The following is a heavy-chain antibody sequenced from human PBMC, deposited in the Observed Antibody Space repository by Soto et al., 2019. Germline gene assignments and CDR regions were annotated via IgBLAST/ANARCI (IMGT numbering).Heavy chain of an antibody. CDR2: IIPLFGTA. CDR1: GDTFSSYV. CDR3: AGGFPPTPYFYYGMDV. V-gene: IGHV1-69*01. D-gene: IGHD2-15*01. J-gene: IGHJ6*02. Sequence: QVQLVQSGAEVKKSGSSVKVSCKASGDTFSSYVISWLRQAPGQGLEWMAGIIPLFGTANYAQRFQGRVTITADESTSTAYMELRSLRSEDTAVYFCAGGFPPTPYFYYGMDVWGQGTTVTVTS.